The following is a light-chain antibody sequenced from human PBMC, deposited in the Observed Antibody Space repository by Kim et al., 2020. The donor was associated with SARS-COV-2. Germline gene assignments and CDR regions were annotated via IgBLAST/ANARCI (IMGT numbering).Light chain of an antibody. CDR1: QSITSSY. CDR3: QQHDSSPLT. V-gene: IGKV3-20*01. J-gene: IGKJ4*01. CDR2: DIS. Sequence: EIVLTQSPGTLSLSPGERVTLSCRASQSITSSYLAWYQQKPGQAPRLLIYDISSRATGIPDRFSGSGSGTDFTLTISRLEPEDFAVYYCQQHDSSPLTFGGGTKVEIK.